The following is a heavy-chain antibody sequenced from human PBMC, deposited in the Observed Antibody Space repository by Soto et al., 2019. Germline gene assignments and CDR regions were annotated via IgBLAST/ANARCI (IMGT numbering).Heavy chain of an antibody. J-gene: IGHJ4*02. CDR2: ISYDGNNK. V-gene: IGHV3-30*18. D-gene: IGHD1-1*01. Sequence: GGSLRLSCAGSGFTFKSYGMHWVRQAPGKGLEWVAVISYDGNNKYYADSVKGRFTISRDIPKNTLYLQLNSLRAEDTAVYYCAKEGLYKTLDYWGQGTLVTVSS. CDR1: GFTFKSYG. CDR3: AKEGLYKTLDY.